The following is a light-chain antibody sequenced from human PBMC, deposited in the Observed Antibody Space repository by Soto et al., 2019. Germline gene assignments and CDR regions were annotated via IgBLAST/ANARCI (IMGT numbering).Light chain of an antibody. CDR2: GAS. CDR1: QSVTKSY. CDR3: QQYGSSPGT. J-gene: IGKJ1*01. Sequence: EIVLTQSPGTLSLSPGERAALSCRASQSVTKSYLAWYQQKPGQAPRLLINGASNRATGIPDRFSGSGSGTDFTLTISRLEPEDIAVYYCQQYGSSPGTFGQGTKVEIK. V-gene: IGKV3-20*01.